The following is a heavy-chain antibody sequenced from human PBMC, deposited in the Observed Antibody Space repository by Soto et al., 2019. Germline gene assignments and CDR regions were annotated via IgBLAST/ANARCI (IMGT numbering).Heavy chain of an antibody. D-gene: IGHD4-17*01. Sequence: GPLRLSRGASGFTISGYWMHCVHQTPGKGLMWVSRINGDGRTTNYADSVKGRFTISRENAKNTLYLQMNSLRAEDTAVYYCERAAYGEYCFAPRGQGTLVPVSS. CDR2: INGDGRTT. CDR3: ERAAYGEYCFAP. CDR1: GFTISGYW. V-gene: IGHV3-74*01. J-gene: IGHJ5*02.